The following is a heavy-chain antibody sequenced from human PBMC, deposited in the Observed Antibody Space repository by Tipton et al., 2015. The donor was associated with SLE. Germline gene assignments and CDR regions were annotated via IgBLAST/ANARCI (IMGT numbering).Heavy chain of an antibody. CDR1: GFTFSSYS. CDR2: ISSSSSTI. V-gene: IGHV3-48*01. J-gene: IGHJ4*02. D-gene: IGHD1-20*01. Sequence: GSLRLSCAASGFTFSSYSMNWVRQAPGKGLEWVSYISSSSSTIYYADSVKGRFTISRDNAKNSLYLQMNSLRAEDTVVYYCARDQGITGTTAFDYWGQGTLVTVSS. CDR3: ARDQGITGTTAFDY.